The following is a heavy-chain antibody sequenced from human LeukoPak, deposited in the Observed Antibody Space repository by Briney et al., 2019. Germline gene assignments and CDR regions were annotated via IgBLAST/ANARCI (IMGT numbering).Heavy chain of an antibody. D-gene: IGHD6-13*01. V-gene: IGHV3-66*01. CDR2: IYSGGST. J-gene: IGHJ3*02. Sequence: GGSLRLSCAASGFTVSSNYVSWVRQAPGKGLEWVSVIYSGGSTYYADSVKGRFTISRDHSKNTLYLQMSSLRAEDTAVYYCARDHSYSSYAFDIWGQGTMVTVSS. CDR3: ARDHSYSSYAFDI. CDR1: GFTVSSNY.